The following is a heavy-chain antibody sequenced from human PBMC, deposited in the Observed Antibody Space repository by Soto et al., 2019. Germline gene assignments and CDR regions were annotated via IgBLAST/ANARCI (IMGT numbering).Heavy chain of an antibody. D-gene: IGHD4-17*01. J-gene: IGHJ4*02. CDR3: AKGGVYGDYPLNY. CDR1: GFTFSSYA. CDR2: ISGSGGST. V-gene: IGHV3-23*01. Sequence: GGSLRLSCAACGFTFSSYAMSWVRQAPGKGLEWVSAISGSGGSTYYADSVKGRFTISRDNSKNTLYLQMNSLRAEDTAVYYCAKGGVYGDYPLNYWGQGTLVTVSS.